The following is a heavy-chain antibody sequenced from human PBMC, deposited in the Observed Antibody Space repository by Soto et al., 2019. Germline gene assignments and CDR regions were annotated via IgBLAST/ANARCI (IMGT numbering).Heavy chain of an antibody. V-gene: IGHV4-34*01. J-gene: IGHJ3*02. CDR1: GGSFSGYS. Sequence: SDTLSLTCAVYGGSFSGYSWSWIRQPPGKGLEWIGEINHSGSTNYNPSLKSRVTISVDTSKNQFSLKLSSVTAADTAVYYCARGMLPGSFDIWGQGTMVTVSS. D-gene: IGHD2-15*01. CDR3: ARGMLPGSFDI. CDR2: INHSGST.